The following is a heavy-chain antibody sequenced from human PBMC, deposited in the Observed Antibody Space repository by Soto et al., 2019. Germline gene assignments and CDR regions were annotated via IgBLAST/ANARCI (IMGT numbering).Heavy chain of an antibody. Sequence: PGGSLRLSCAASGFTFSSYAMSWVRQAPGKGLEWVSAISGSGGTTYHADSVKGRFTISRDNSKNTLYLQMNSLRAEDTAVYYCAKEGPQFSSGWYHFNYWGQGTLVTVSS. CDR1: GFTFSSYA. CDR2: ISGSGGTT. V-gene: IGHV3-23*01. J-gene: IGHJ4*02. CDR3: AKEGPQFSSGWYHFNY. D-gene: IGHD6-19*01.